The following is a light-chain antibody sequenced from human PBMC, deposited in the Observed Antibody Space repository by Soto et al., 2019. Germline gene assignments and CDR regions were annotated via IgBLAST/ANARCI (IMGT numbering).Light chain of an antibody. V-gene: IGKV3-20*01. CDR1: QSVSSSY. CDR3: QQYGSSPPSYT. J-gene: IGKJ2*01. CDR2: GAS. Sequence: EIVLTQSPGTLSLSPGERATLSCRASQSVSSSYLAWYQQKPGQAPRLLISGASSRATGIPDRFSGSGSGTDFTLTSSRLEPEDFAVYYCQQYGSSPPSYTFGQGTKLEIK.